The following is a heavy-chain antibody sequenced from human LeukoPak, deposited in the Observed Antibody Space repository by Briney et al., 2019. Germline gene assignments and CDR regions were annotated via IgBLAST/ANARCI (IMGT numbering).Heavy chain of an antibody. V-gene: IGHV1-18*01. CDR1: GYTFTSYG. CDR2: ISAYNGNT. CDR3: ARDRTRAAGTAYDAFDI. D-gene: IGHD6-13*01. J-gene: IGHJ3*02. Sequence: GASVKVSCKASGYTFTSYGISWVRQAPGQGLEWMGWISAYNGNTNYAQKLQGRVTMTTDTSTSTAYMELRSLRSDDTAAYYCARDRTRAAGTAYDAFDIWGQGTMVTVSS.